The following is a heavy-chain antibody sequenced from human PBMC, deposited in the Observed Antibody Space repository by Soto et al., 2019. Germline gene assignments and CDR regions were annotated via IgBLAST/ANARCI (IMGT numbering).Heavy chain of an antibody. Sequence: GGSLRLSCAASGFTFSSYSMNWVRQAPGKGLEWVSSITGSSSYIYYADSVKGRFTISRDNAKNSLYLQMNSLRAEDTAVYYCARDPLERWERYQYLQHWGQGTRVTVSS. CDR3: ARDPLERWERYQYLQH. J-gene: IGHJ1*01. D-gene: IGHD1-26*01. CDR2: ITGSSSYI. V-gene: IGHV3-21*01. CDR1: GFTFSSYS.